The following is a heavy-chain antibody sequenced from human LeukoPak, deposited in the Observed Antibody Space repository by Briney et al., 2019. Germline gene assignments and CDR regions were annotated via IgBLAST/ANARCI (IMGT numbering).Heavy chain of an antibody. CDR3: ARDQKGYSGYGPDAFDI. D-gene: IGHD5-12*01. Sequence: SVKVSCKASGGTFSSYAISWVRQAPGQGPEWMGGIIPIFGTANYAQKFQGRVTITTDESTSTAYMELSSLRSEDTAVYYCARDQKGYSGYGPDAFDIWGQGTMVTVSS. J-gene: IGHJ3*02. CDR2: IIPIFGTA. CDR1: GGTFSSYA. V-gene: IGHV1-69*05.